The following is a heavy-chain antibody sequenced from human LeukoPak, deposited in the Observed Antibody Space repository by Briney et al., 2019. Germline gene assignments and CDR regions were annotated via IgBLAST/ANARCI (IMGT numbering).Heavy chain of an antibody. CDR3: ARSGVGPSSYYYYGMDV. CDR2: INPSGGST. Sequence: ASVKVSCKASGYTFTSYYMHWLRPAPGQGLEWMGIINPSGGSTSYAQKFQGRVTMTRDTSTSTVYMELSSLRSEDTAVYYCARSGVGPSSYYYYGMDVWGQGTTVTVSS. D-gene: IGHD2-2*01. CDR1: GYTFTSYY. V-gene: IGHV1-46*01. J-gene: IGHJ6*02.